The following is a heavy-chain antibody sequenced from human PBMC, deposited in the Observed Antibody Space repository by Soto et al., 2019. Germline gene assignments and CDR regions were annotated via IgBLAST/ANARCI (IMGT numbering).Heavy chain of an antibody. J-gene: IGHJ5*02. CDR3: AREGKYRGSSFRP. V-gene: IGHV1-2*04. D-gene: IGHD1-26*01. Sequence: ASVKVSCKASGYTFTGYYMHWVRQAPGQGLEWMGWINPNSGGTNYAQKFQGWVTMTRDTSISTAYMELSRLRSDDTAVYYCAREGKYRGSSFRPSGQGTLVTVSS. CDR2: INPNSGGT. CDR1: GYTFTGYY.